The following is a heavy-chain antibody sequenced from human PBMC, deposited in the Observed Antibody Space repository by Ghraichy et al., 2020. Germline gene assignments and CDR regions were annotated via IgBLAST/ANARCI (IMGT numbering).Heavy chain of an antibody. Sequence: GGSLRLSCAASGFTFDDYTMHWVRQALGKGLEWVSLISWDGGSTYYADSVKGRFTISRDNSKNSLYLQMNSLRTEDTALYYCAKAADTAMVGVYYGMDVWGQGTTVTVSS. CDR3: AKAADTAMVGVYYGMDV. D-gene: IGHD5-18*01. J-gene: IGHJ6*02. CDR1: GFTFDDYT. CDR2: ISWDGGST. V-gene: IGHV3-43*01.